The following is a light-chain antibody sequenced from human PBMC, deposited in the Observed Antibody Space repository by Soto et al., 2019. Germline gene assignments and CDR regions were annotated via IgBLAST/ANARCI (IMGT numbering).Light chain of an antibody. Sequence: VLTQSRATLSLSPGERATLSCRASQTVSSFLAWYQQKPGQAPRLLIHDSSDRATGIPARFSGSGSGTDFTLTISSLEPEDVAVYYCQQRSNWPLTFGGGTRVEI. CDR1: QTVSSF. CDR3: QQRSNWPLT. CDR2: DSS. J-gene: IGKJ4*01. V-gene: IGKV3-11*01.